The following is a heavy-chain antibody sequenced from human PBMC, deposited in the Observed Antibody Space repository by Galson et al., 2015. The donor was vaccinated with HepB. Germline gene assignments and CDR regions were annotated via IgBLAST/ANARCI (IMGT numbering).Heavy chain of an antibody. J-gene: IGHJ5*02. CDR1: GGTFSSYA. CDR2: IIPIFGTA. D-gene: IGHD6-19*01. CDR3: AMNGQWLSTWWFDP. Sequence: SVKVSCKASGGTFSSYAISWVRQAPGQGLEWMGGIIPIFGTANYAQKFQGRVTITADKSTSTAYMELSSLRSEDTAVYYCAMNGQWLSTWWFDPWGQGTLVTVSS. V-gene: IGHV1-69*06.